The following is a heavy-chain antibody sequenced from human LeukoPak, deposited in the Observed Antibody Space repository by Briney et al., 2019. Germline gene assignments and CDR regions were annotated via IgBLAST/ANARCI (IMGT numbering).Heavy chain of an antibody. D-gene: IGHD3-10*01. CDR2: ISWNSGSI. Sequence: GGSLRLSCAASGFTFDDYAMHWVRQAPGKGLEWVSGISWNSGSIGYADSVKGRFTISRDNAKNSLYLQMNSLRAEDTALYYCAKGITMVRGPFDYWGQGTLVTVSS. J-gene: IGHJ4*02. CDR3: AKGITMVRGPFDY. V-gene: IGHV3-9*01. CDR1: GFTFDDYA.